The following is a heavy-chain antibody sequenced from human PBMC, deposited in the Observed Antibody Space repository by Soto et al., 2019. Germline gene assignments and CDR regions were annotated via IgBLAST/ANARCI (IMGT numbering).Heavy chain of an antibody. V-gene: IGHV3-30*18. CDR2: ISYDGSNK. Sequence: AGGSLRLSCAASGFTFSNYGMHWVRQAPGKGLEWVAVISYDGSNKYYADSVKGRFTISRDNSKNTLYLQMNSLRAEDTAVYYCAKDRGNPHSTSWYDYYYGMDVWGQGTTVTVSS. CDR1: GFTFSNYG. J-gene: IGHJ6*02. CDR3: AKDRGNPHSTSWYDYYYGMDV. D-gene: IGHD6-13*01.